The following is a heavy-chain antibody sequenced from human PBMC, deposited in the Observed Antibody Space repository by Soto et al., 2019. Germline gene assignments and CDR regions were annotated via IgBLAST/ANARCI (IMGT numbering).Heavy chain of an antibody. CDR1: GFDFGDYY. D-gene: IGHD6-13*01. Sequence: GGSLRLSCTGSGFDFGDYYMSWIRPAPGKGLEWVSYIDSGDGTTYYTDSVKGRFTISRDNAKKTVYLQMSSLRVEDTALYYCVRPYYSSSWFPFDRWGQGILVTVSS. CDR3: VRPYYSSSWFPFDR. V-gene: IGHV3-11*01. CDR2: IDSGDGTT. J-gene: IGHJ4*02.